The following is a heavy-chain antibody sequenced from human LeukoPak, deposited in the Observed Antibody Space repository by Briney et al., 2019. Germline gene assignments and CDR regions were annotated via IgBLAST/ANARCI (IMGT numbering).Heavy chain of an antibody. Sequence: ASETLSLTCTVSGGSISSYYWSWIRQPPGKGLEWIGYIYYSGSTNYNPSLKSRVTISVDTSKNQFSLKLSSVTAADTAVYYCARGPKLPMVRGVIISGDYAFDIWGQGTMVTVSS. CDR1: GGSISSYY. D-gene: IGHD3-10*01. V-gene: IGHV4-59*01. CDR3: ARGPKLPMVRGVIISGDYAFDI. J-gene: IGHJ3*02. CDR2: IYYSGST.